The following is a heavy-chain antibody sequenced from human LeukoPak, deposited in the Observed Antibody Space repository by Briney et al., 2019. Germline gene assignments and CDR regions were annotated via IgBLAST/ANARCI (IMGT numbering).Heavy chain of an antibody. CDR2: IYYSGST. CDR3: ARVTVRDWFDP. V-gene: IGHV4-39*07. D-gene: IGHD3-22*01. Sequence: SETLSLTCTVSGGSISSSSYYWGWIRQPPGKGLEWIGSIYYSGSTYYNPSLKSRVTISVDTSKNQFSLKLSSVTAADTAVYYCARVTVRDWFDPWGQGTLVPVSS. CDR1: GGSISSSSYY. J-gene: IGHJ5*02.